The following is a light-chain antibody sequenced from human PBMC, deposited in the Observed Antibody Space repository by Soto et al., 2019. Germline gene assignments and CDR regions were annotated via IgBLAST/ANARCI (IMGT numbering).Light chain of an antibody. CDR3: QQYNSWPPYT. J-gene: IGKJ2*01. V-gene: IGKV1-5*01. Sequence: DNQMTQSPSTLSTSVGDSVTITCRASRSVDLWLAWYQQKPGKAPKLLIYDASSMQSGVPSRFSGSGSGTEFTLTISSMQSEDFAVYYCQQYNSWPPYTFGQGTKVDIK. CDR1: RSVDLW. CDR2: DAS.